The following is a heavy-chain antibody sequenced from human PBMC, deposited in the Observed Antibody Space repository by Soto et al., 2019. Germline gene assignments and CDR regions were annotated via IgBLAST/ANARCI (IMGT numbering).Heavy chain of an antibody. V-gene: IGHV1-3*01. CDR3: AGYGTGAQEYYYGMDV. D-gene: IGHD3-10*01. Sequence: ASVKVSCNASGCTFTSYAMHWVRPAPGQRLEWMGWLNAGNGNTKYSQKFQGRVTITRDTSASTAYMELSSLRSEDTAVYYCAGYGTGAQEYYYGMDVWSQGTTVTVSS. CDR1: GCTFTSYA. J-gene: IGHJ6*02. CDR2: LNAGNGNT.